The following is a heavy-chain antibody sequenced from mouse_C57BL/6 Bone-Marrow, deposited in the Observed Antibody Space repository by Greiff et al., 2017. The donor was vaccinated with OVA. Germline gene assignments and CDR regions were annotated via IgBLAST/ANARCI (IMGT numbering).Heavy chain of an antibody. V-gene: IGHV1-26*01. J-gene: IGHJ2*01. CDR2: INPNNGGT. D-gene: IGHD1-1*01. CDR3: AREGVITTVVGHFDY. CDR1: GYTFTDYY. Sequence: VQLQQSGPELVKPGASVKLSCKASGYTFTDYYMNWVKQSHGKSLEWIGDINPNNGGTSYHKKFKGKATLTVDKSSSTAYMELRSLTSEDSAVYYCAREGVITTVVGHFDYWGRGTALTVSA.